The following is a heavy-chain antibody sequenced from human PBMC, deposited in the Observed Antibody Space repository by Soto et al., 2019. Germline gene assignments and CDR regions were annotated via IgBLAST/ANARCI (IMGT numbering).Heavy chain of an antibody. Sequence: TSETLSLTCAVSGGSISSSNWWSWVRQPPGKGLEWIGEIYHSGSTNYNPSLKSRVTISVDKSKNQFSLKLSSVTAADTAVYYCARDQLLVRGSYYSTDVCGQATTVTVSS. CDR1: GGSISSSNW. CDR2: IYHSGST. V-gene: IGHV4-4*02. CDR3: ARDQLLVRGSYYSTDV. J-gene: IGHJ6*02. D-gene: IGHD3-10*01.